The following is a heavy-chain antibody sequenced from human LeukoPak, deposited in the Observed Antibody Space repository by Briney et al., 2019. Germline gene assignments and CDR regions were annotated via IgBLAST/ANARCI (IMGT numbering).Heavy chain of an antibody. D-gene: IGHD6-19*01. V-gene: IGHV1-46*01. CDR2: INPSGGST. J-gene: IGHJ4*02. CDR3: AKDMGASREGQWLVGFDY. Sequence: ASVKVSCKASGYTFTGYYMHWVRQAPGQGLEWMGIINPSGGSTSYAQKFQGRVTMTRDTSTSTVYMELSSLRAEDTALYYCAKDMGASREGQWLVGFDYWGQGTLVTVSS. CDR1: GYTFTGYY.